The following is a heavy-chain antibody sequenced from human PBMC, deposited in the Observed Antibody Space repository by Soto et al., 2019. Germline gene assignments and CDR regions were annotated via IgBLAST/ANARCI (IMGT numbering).Heavy chain of an antibody. Sequence: EVQLVESGGGLVQPGRSLRLSCAASGFRFDDYGMHWVRQVPGKGLEWVSGISYYSGSMGHADSVEGRFTISRDNAKHPQYRQRNSLRAEDTALYYCAKSRGGAANGMDVWGQGTTVTVSS. CDR3: AKSRGGAANGMDV. D-gene: IGHD2-15*01. CDR2: ISYYSGSM. CDR1: GFRFDDYG. V-gene: IGHV3-9*01. J-gene: IGHJ6*02.